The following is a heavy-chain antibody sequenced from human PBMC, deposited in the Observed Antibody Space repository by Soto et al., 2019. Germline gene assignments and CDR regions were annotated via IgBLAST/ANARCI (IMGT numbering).Heavy chain of an antibody. CDR3: ARDLGLMVFAPDFDY. D-gene: IGHD2-8*01. Sequence: ASVKVSCKASGGGNLSDYRTTWVRRAPGQGLEWMGGISPNHGTANYAQKFQGRVTMTTDTSTSTAYMELRSLRSDDTAVYYCARDLGLMVFAPDFDYWGQGILVTVSS. J-gene: IGHJ4*02. CDR1: GGGNLSDYR. V-gene: IGHV1-18*04. CDR2: ISPNHGTA.